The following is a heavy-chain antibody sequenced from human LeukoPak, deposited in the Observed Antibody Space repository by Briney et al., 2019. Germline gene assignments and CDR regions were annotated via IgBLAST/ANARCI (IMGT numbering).Heavy chain of an antibody. CDR3: ARVVVATVTTGWFDP. CDR2: IYYGRTT. CDR1: GDSISSSSHH. V-gene: IGHV4-39*07. D-gene: IGHD4-17*01. Sequence: ASETLSLTCAVSGDSISSSSHHWGWIRQSPGKGLEWIGSIYYGRTTYYNPSLNSRVTISVDTSKNQFSLKLSSVTAADTAVYYCARVVVATVTTGWFDPWGQGTLVTVSS. J-gene: IGHJ5*02.